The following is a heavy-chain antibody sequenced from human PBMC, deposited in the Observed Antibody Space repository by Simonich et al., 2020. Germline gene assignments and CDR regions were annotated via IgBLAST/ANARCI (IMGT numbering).Heavy chain of an antibody. CDR2: ISSSSSTR. Sequence: EVQLVESGGGLVQPGGSLRLSCAASGFTFSSYRMNWVRQAPGKGLEWVSYISSSSSTRDYADSVKGRFTISRDNAKNSLYLQMNSLRAEDTAVYYCARDSSYYAFDIWGQGTMVTVSS. CDR1: GFTFSSYR. D-gene: IGHD5-12*01. V-gene: IGHV3-48*01. J-gene: IGHJ3*02. CDR3: ARDSSYYAFDI.